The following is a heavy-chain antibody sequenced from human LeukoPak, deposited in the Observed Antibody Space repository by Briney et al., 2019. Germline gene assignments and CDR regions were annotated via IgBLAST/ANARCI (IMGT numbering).Heavy chain of an antibody. J-gene: IGHJ5*02. CDR1: GFTFSSYS. CDR3: ARDMGTTRLDL. Sequence: GGSLRLSCAASGFTFSSYSMNWVRQAPGKGLEWVGVIWYDGSNKYYADSVKGRFTISRDNSKNTLYLQVSSLRADDTAVYYCARDMGTTRLDLWGQGALVTVSS. D-gene: IGHD1-1*01. V-gene: IGHV3-33*08. CDR2: IWYDGSNK.